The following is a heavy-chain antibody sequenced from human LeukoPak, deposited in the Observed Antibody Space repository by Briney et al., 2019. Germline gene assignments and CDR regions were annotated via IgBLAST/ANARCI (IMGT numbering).Heavy chain of an antibody. CDR2: IYYSGTT. J-gene: IGHJ4*02. V-gene: IGHV4-59*01. CDR3: ARGQFYHDSTGYSD. CDR1: GGSMSNYY. Sequence: SETLSLTCTVSGGSMSNYYWIWMRQPPGKGLEWIGYIYYSGTTSYNPSLKSRVTISVDTSKNQFSLKVNSVTAADAAVYYCARGQFYHDSTGYSDWGQGTLVTVSS. D-gene: IGHD3-22*01.